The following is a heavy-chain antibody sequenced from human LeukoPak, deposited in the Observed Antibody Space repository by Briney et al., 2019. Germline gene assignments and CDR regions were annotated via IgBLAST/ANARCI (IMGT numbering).Heavy chain of an antibody. V-gene: IGHV3-21*01. CDR3: ARTTVTTFGDWFDP. J-gene: IGHJ5*02. Sequence: GGSLRLSCAASGFTFSSYSMNWVRRPPGKGLEGVSFISSSSSYIYYADSVKGRFTISRDNAKNSLYLQMNSLRAEDTAVYYCARTTVTTFGDWFDPWGQGTLVTVSS. D-gene: IGHD4-17*01. CDR1: GFTFSSYS. CDR2: ISSSSSYI.